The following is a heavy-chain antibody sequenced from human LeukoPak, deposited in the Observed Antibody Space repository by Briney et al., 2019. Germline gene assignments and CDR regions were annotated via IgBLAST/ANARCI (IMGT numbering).Heavy chain of an antibody. D-gene: IGHD3-22*01. CDR3: ASLKEWLLLGGFDY. CDR1: GFILGNYG. J-gene: IGHJ4*02. V-gene: IGHV3-23*01. CDR2: LSGSSGTT. Sequence: GGSLRLSCAASGFILGNYGMSWVRQPPGEGLEWVSALSGSSGTTYYADSVKGRFAISRDNSKDILYLQMNGLRLEDTAIYYCASLKEWLLLGGFDYWGQGALVTVSS.